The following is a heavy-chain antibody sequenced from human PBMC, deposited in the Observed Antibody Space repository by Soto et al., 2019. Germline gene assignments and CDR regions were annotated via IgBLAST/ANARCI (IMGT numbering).Heavy chain of an antibody. D-gene: IGHD6-13*01. J-gene: IGHJ4*02. CDR2: INYRGST. V-gene: IGHV4-31*03. CDR1: GGSMSSGDYY. Sequence: QVQLQESGPGLVKPSQTLSLTCTVSGGSMSSGDYYWNWIRQHPEKGLEWIGYINYRGSTFHNPSLKSRLTISVDTSKNQFSLKLTSVTAADTAMYYCARDAPGAAPYWGQGTLVTVSS. CDR3: ARDAPGAAPY.